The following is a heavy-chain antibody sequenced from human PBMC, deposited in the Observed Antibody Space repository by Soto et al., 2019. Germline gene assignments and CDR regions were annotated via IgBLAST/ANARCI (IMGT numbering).Heavy chain of an antibody. J-gene: IGHJ3*02. V-gene: IGHV6-1*01. CDR1: GDSVSESSAA. Sequence: SQTLSLTCAVSGDSVSESSAAWNWIRQSPSRGLEWLGRTYYRSKWYNDYAVSVKSRITINPDTSKNQFSLQLNSVTPEDTAVYYCARGPEAGPGAFDIWGQGTMVTVSS. D-gene: IGHD2-2*01. CDR3: ARGPEAGPGAFDI. CDR2: TYYRSKWYN.